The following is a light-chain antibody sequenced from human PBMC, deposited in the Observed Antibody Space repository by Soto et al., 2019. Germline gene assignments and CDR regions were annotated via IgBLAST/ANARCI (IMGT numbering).Light chain of an antibody. CDR3: QQYNSYSPWT. J-gene: IGKJ1*01. V-gene: IGKV1-5*01. Sequence: DIPMTQSPSTLSASVGDRVTITCRASQSISSWLAWYQQKPGKAPKLLIYDASSLESGVPLRFSGSGSGTEFTLTISSLQPDDFATYYCQQYNSYSPWTFGQGTKVEIK. CDR1: QSISSW. CDR2: DAS.